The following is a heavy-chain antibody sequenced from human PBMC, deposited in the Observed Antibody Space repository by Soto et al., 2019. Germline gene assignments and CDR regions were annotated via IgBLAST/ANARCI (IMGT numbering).Heavy chain of an antibody. CDR3: AREAGYSYGYVFDY. V-gene: IGHV1-69*09. Sequence: QAQLVQSGAEVKKPGSSVKVSCTASGGTFGNHAISWVRQVPGQGLEWMGGIIPVLGVGDNAQKFQGRVTITADTSTNKAYMELRSLRSEDTAHYYCAREAGYSYGYVFDYWGQGTLVIVSS. D-gene: IGHD5-18*01. CDR1: GGTFGNHA. CDR2: IIPVLGVG. J-gene: IGHJ4*02.